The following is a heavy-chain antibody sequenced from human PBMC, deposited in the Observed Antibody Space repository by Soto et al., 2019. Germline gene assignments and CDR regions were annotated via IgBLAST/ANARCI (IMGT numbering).Heavy chain of an antibody. CDR2: ISPHNRNT. D-gene: IGHD3-9*01. CDR1: GYTFGHFY. J-gene: IGHJ4*02. CDR3: VRDEGGYDILTGYYKAHHFDQ. Sequence: QVQLVQSGAEVKKPGDSVKVSCKASGYTFGHFYITWVRQAPGQGLEWMGAISPHNRNTNYAEKFRGRVTMTTDTSTTTAYMELRSLRSDDTAVYYCVRDEGGYDILTGYYKAHHFDQWGQGALVTVSS. V-gene: IGHV1-18*01.